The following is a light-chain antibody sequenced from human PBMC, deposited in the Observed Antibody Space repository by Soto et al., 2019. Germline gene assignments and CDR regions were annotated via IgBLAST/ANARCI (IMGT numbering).Light chain of an antibody. V-gene: IGKV3-20*01. CDR2: AAS. J-gene: IGKJ5*01. Sequence: EIVMTHSPATLSVSPWEIATLPCRASQSVSSNLAWYQQKPGQAPRLLIYAASSRATGIPDRFSGSGSGTDFTLTIDGLEPEDFVVYYCQQYGYSPITFGQGTRLEIK. CDR1: QSVSSN. CDR3: QQYGYSPIT.